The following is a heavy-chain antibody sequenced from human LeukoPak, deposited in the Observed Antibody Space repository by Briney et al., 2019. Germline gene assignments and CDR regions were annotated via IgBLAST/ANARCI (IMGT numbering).Heavy chain of an antibody. D-gene: IGHD6-13*01. CDR1: GFTFSSYS. CDR2: ISSSSYI. CDR3: ARDRRGTAAGWGY. J-gene: IGHJ4*02. Sequence: PGGSLRLSCAASGFTFSSYSMNWVRQAPGKGLEWVSSISSSSYIYYADSVKGRFTVSRDNAKNSLCLQMNSLRAEDTAVYYCARDRRGTAAGWGYWGQGTLVTVSS. V-gene: IGHV3-21*01.